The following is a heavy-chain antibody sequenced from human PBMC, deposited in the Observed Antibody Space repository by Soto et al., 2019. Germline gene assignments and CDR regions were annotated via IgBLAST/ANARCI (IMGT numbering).Heavy chain of an antibody. D-gene: IGHD3-22*01. CDR2: IYYSGST. CDR3: ARGVNYYDSSGYPSYGMDV. CDR1: GGYIISYY. J-gene: IGHJ6*02. V-gene: IGHV4-59*01. Sequence: SVPLSVTWTVAGGYIISYYWSCILQPQGKGLEWIGYIYYSGSTNYNPSLKSRVTISVDTSTNQFSLKLSSVTAADTAVYYCARGVNYYDSSGYPSYGMDVWRLGTTVTVSS.